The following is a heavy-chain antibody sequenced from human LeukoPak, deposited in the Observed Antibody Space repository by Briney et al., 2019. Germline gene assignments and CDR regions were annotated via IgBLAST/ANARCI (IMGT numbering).Heavy chain of an antibody. D-gene: IGHD2-2*01. J-gene: IGHJ6*02. V-gene: IGHV1-69*13. CDR1: GGTFSSYA. Sequence: ASVKVSCKASGGTFSSYAISWVRQAPGQGLEWMGGIIPIFGTANYAQKFQGRVTITADESTSTAYMELSSLRSEDTAVYYCARAQGYCSSTSCSPQYYYYGMDVWGQGTTVTVSS. CDR2: IIPIFGTA. CDR3: ARAQGYCSSTSCSPQYYYYGMDV.